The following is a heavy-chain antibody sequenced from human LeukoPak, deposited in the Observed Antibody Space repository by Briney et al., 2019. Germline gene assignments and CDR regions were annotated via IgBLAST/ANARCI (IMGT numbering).Heavy chain of an antibody. V-gene: IGHV1-18*01. CDR2: ISGYNGNT. Sequence: ASVKVSCKASGYTFTSYGIGWVRQAPGQGLEWMGWISGYNGNTNYVQKLQGRVTMTTDTSTSTAYMELRSPRSDDTAVYYCARDPGAVAETGQNFDYWGQGTLVTVSS. CDR3: ARDPGAVAETGQNFDY. D-gene: IGHD6-19*01. J-gene: IGHJ4*02. CDR1: GYTFTSYG.